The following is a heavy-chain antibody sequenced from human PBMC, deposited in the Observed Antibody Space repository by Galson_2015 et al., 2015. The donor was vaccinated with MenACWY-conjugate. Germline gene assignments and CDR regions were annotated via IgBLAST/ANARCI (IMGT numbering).Heavy chain of an antibody. Sequence: QSGAEVKKPGSSVKVSCTASGGTFNNYAMSWLRQAPGQGLEWMGVIIPVFGTPKYAQKVQGRVTITADESTNTAYMELSSLRSEDTAVYYCARGSQWYDIFDGSSPRDPFDYWGLGTLVSVSS. J-gene: IGHJ4*02. CDR3: ARGSQWYDIFDGSSPRDPFDY. CDR1: GGTFNNYA. CDR2: IIPVFGTP. D-gene: IGHD3-9*01. V-gene: IGHV1-69*13.